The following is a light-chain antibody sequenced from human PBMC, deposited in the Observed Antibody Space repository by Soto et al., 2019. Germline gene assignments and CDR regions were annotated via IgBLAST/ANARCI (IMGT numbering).Light chain of an antibody. J-gene: IGKJ1*01. Sequence: AIRMTQSPSSFSASTGDRVTITCRASQAISSYLAWYQQKPGKAPKLLIYAASTLQSGVPSRFGGSGSGTDFTLTISCLQSEDFATYYCQQYYTYPRTFGQGTTVEIK. CDR2: AAS. CDR3: QQYYTYPRT. V-gene: IGKV1-8*01. CDR1: QAISSY.